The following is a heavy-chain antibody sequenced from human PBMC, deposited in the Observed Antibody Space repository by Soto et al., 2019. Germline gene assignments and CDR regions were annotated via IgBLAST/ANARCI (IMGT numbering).Heavy chain of an antibody. CDR3: ASSHCSSTSCYPLLFDY. CDR2: IYSGGST. D-gene: IGHD2-2*01. V-gene: IGHV3-53*04. Sequence: EVQLVESGGGLVQPGGSLRLSCAASGFTVSSNSMSWVRQAPGKGLEWVSVIYSGGSTYYADSVKGRFTISRHNSKNTLYLQMNSLRAEDTAVYYCASSHCSSTSCYPLLFDYWGQGTLVTVSS. J-gene: IGHJ4*02. CDR1: GFTVSSNS.